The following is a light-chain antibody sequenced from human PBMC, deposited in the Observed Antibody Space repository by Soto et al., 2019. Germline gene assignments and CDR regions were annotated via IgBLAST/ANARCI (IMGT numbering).Light chain of an antibody. CDR2: EAT. CDR1: SSDIGASNF. J-gene: IGLJ1*01. V-gene: IGLV2-14*01. Sequence: QSALAQPPSVSGSPGQSITVSCTGTSSDIGASNFVSWYQHLPGRAPKVIIFEATNRPSGVSDRFSGSKAGTTASLTISGLQADDEGEYFCISYTTDDTFVFGTGTKVTLL. CDR3: ISYTTDDTFV.